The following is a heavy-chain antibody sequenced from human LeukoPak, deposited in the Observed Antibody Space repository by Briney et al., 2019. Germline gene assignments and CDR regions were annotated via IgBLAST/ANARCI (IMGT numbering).Heavy chain of an antibody. CDR1: GFTVSSNY. CDR2: IYSGGST. Sequence: GGSLRLSCAASGFTVSSNYMSWVRQAPGKGLEWVSVIYSGGSTYYADSVKGRFTISRDNAKNSLYLQMNSLRAEDTAVYYCARDGPPLGYCTNGVCPLDYWGQGTLVTVSS. CDR3: ARDGPPLGYCTNGVCPLDY. D-gene: IGHD2-8*01. V-gene: IGHV3-53*01. J-gene: IGHJ4*02.